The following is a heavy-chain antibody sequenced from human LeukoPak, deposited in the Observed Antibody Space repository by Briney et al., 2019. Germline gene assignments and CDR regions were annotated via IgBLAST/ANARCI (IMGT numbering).Heavy chain of an antibody. CDR2: ISSKGSYI. J-gene: IGHJ4*02. D-gene: IGHD4-11*01. Sequence: GGSLRLSCAASGFTFSSYSMNWVRQAPGKGLEWVSSISSKGSYIYYADSVKGRFTISRDNAKNSLYLQMNSLRAEDTAVYYCARDRDYSNYPLWGQGTLVTVSS. CDR3: ARDRDYSNYPL. V-gene: IGHV3-21*01. CDR1: GFTFSSYS.